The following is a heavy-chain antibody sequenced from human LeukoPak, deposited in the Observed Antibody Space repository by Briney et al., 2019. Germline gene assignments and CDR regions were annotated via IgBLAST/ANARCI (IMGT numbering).Heavy chain of an antibody. CDR1: GYTFTTYP. V-gene: IGHV1-69*13. J-gene: IGHJ4*02. CDR3: ARLCWGNQLAGFDS. Sequence: SVKVSCKASGYTFTTYPINWVRQAPGQGLEWMGGIIPIFGTANYAQKFQGRVTITADESTSTAYMELSSLRSEDTAVYYCARLCWGNQLAGFDSWGQGTLVTVSS. CDR2: IIPIFGTA. D-gene: IGHD3-10*02.